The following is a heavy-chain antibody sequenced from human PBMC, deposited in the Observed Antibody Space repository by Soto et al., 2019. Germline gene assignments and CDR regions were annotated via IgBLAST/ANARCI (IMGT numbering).Heavy chain of an antibody. Sequence: GGSLRLYCAASGFTFSNYAMNWVRQAPGKGLEWVSSISHNGGSTFYADSVEGRLTISRDNSKNTLYLQIHSLRAEDTAVYYCAKDKSAMIVVFTDYWGQGTQVTVS. CDR1: GFTFSNYA. CDR3: AKDKSAMIVVFTDY. CDR2: ISHNGGST. J-gene: IGHJ4*02. D-gene: IGHD3-22*01. V-gene: IGHV3-23*01.